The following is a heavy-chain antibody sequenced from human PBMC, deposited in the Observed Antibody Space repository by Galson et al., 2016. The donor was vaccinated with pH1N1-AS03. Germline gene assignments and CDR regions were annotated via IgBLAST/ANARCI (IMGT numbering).Heavy chain of an antibody. CDR3: ARDPHGLDV. J-gene: IGHJ6*02. CDR1: GFTFSDLD. Sequence: SLRLSCAASGFTFSDLDMHWVRQVSRKGLEWVSGIGSAGDTYYAASVKGRFTISRENAKNSLYLQVSSVTAGDTAVYYCARDPHGLDVWGQGTAVTVSS. CDR2: IGSAGDT. V-gene: IGHV3-13*01.